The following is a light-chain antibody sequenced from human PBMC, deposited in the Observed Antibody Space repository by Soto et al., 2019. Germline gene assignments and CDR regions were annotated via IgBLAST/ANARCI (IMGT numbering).Light chain of an antibody. CDR1: QSISSY. J-gene: IGKJ2*01. Sequence: DLQMTQSPSLLSASVGDRVTITCRASQSISSYLNWYQQKPGKAPKLLIYAASSLQSGVPSRFSGSGSGTDFTLTISSLQPEDFATYYCQQSYSTPPSFGQGTKLEIK. CDR2: AAS. CDR3: QQSYSTPPS. V-gene: IGKV1-39*01.